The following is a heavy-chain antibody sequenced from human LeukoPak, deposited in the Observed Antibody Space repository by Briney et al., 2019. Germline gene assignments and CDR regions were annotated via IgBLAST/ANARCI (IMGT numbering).Heavy chain of an antibody. V-gene: IGHV3-7*01. Sequence: GGSLRLSCAASGFALSSYWMSWVRQAPGKGLEWVANINQDGSEKYYVDSAKGRFTISRDNSKNTLYLQMNSLRAEDTAVYYCAGRRWDYYDSSGYPGYWGQGTLVTVSS. CDR1: GFALSSYW. D-gene: IGHD3-22*01. CDR2: INQDGSEK. CDR3: AGRRWDYYDSSGYPGY. J-gene: IGHJ4*02.